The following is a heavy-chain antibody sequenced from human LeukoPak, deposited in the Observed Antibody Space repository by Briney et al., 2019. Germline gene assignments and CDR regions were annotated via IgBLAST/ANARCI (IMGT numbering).Heavy chain of an antibody. Sequence: SVKVSCKASGGTFSSYAISWVRQAPGQGLEWMGGITPVFGTANYAQKFQGKVTITADESTSTAYMELSSLRSEDTAVYYCARGWDYDSGGRPTAYVYWGQGTLVSVSS. CDR2: ITPVFGTA. V-gene: IGHV1-69*01. CDR3: ARGWDYDSGGRPTAYVY. CDR1: GGTFSSYA. D-gene: IGHD3-22*01. J-gene: IGHJ4*02.